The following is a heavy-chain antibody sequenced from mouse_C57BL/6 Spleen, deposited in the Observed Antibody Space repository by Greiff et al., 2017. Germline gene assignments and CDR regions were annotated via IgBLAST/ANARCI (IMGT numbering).Heavy chain of an antibody. Sequence: VQLVESGAELAKPGASVKLSCKASGYTFTSYWMHWVKQRPGQGLEWIGYINPSSGYTKYNQKFKDKATLTADKSSSTAYMQLSSLTYEDSAVYYCARDSTVATPWFAYWGQGTLVTVSA. V-gene: IGHV1-7*01. CDR2: INPSSGYT. D-gene: IGHD1-1*01. CDR3: ARDSTVATPWFAY. CDR1: GYTFTSYW. J-gene: IGHJ3*01.